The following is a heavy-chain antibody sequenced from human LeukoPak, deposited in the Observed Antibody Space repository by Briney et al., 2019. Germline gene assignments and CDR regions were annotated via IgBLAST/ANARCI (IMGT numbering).Heavy chain of an antibody. CDR2: ISCSGGST. CDR1: GFTFSIYA. CDR3: AKVPIVVVTAYFFDY. V-gene: IGHV3-23*01. J-gene: IGHJ4*02. Sequence: GGALRLSCGSSGFTFSIYAMSSGRQAPGKVLERVSGISCSGGSTYYADSVKGRVTIYRDNSKTKLYLKMNSLRAEDTAVYYCAKVPIVVVTAYFFDYWGQGTLVTVSS. D-gene: IGHD2-21*02.